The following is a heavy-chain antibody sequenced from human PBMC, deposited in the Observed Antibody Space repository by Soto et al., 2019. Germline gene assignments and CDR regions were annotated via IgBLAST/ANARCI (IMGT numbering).Heavy chain of an antibody. CDR2: ISGSGGST. Sequence: PGGSLRLSCAASGFTFSSYAMSWVRQAPGKGLEWVSAISGSGGSTYYADSVKSRFTISRDNSKNTLYLQMNSLRAEDTAVYYCAKDSLWFGELSPPGDYWGQGTLVTVSS. CDR1: GFTFSSYA. V-gene: IGHV3-23*01. D-gene: IGHD3-10*01. J-gene: IGHJ4*02. CDR3: AKDSLWFGELSPPGDY.